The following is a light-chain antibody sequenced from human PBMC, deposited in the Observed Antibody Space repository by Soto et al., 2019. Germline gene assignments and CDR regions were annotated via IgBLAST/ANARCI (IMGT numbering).Light chain of an antibody. J-gene: IGLJ3*02. V-gene: IGLV1-40*01. CDR2: GNS. CDR3: QSYDSSLSGSV. Sequence: QSVLTQPPSVSGAPGQRVTISCTGSSSNIGAGYHVHWYQQLPGTAPKLLIDGNSNRPSGVPDRFSGSKSGTSASLAITGLQAEDEADYSCQSYDSSLSGSVFGGGTKLTVL. CDR1: SSNIGAGYH.